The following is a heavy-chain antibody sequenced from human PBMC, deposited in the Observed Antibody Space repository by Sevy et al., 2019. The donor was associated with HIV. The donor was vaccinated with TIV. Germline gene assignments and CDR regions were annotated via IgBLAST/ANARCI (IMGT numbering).Heavy chain of an antibody. J-gene: IGHJ4*02. V-gene: IGHV4-31*03. CDR3: ARIVRSPYYYNTGGYYRN. CDR1: GVSISNGGNY. CDR2: IFYSGAT. Sequence: SETLSLTCSVSGVSISNGGNYWAWVRQHPGKGLEWIGSIFYSGATFYNPSLEGRLSISVDTSENLLSLRLSSVTAADTAVYFCARIVRSPYYYNTGGYYRNWGQGTQVTVSS. D-gene: IGHD3-22*01.